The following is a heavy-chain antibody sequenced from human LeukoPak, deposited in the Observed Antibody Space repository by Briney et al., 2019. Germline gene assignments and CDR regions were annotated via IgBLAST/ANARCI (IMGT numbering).Heavy chain of an antibody. CDR3: AREGGPYRPLDY. CDR2: VNLQGST. V-gene: IGHV4-34*01. Sequence: SETLSLTCAVYGGSFSGYYWSWIRQPPGKGLEWIGEVNLQGSTNYNPSLMGRVAISVDTSENHISLQLTSVTAADTAVYYCAREGGPYRPLDYSGQGTLVTVSS. CDR1: GGSFSGYY. J-gene: IGHJ4*02.